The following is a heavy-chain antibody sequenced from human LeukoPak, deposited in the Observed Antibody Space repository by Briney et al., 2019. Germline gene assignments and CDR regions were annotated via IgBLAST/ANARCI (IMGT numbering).Heavy chain of an antibody. CDR2: IKPDGTTK. Sequence: GGSLRLSCAASGFTFSTYDMSWVRQAPGKGLEWVANIKPDGTTKFYVDSVKGRFTISRDNALNSLYLQMNSLRAEDTAIYYCARSIPYGTTWYGRSDYWGQGTLVTVSS. J-gene: IGHJ4*02. CDR3: ARSIPYGTTWYGRSDY. CDR1: GFTFSTYD. V-gene: IGHV3-7*03. D-gene: IGHD6-13*01.